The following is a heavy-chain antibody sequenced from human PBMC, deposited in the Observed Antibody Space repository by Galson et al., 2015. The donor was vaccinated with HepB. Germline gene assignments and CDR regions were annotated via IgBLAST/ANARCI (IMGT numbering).Heavy chain of an antibody. CDR1: GFTFSSYS. J-gene: IGHJ4*02. V-gene: IGHV3-48*01. Sequence: SLRLSCAASGFTFSSYSMNWVRLAPGKGLEWISYTTPTGTTTHYADSVKGRFTISRDNARNSLHLQMNSLRAEDTAVYYCATDRERDGNNAGFDYWGQGTLVIVSS. D-gene: IGHD5-24*01. CDR3: ATDRERDGNNAGFDY. CDR2: TTPTGTTT.